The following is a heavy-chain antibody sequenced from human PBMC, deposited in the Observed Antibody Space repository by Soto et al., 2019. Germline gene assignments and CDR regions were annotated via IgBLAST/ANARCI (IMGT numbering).Heavy chain of an antibody. D-gene: IGHD2-2*01. J-gene: IGHJ4*02. CDR2: IYYSGST. V-gene: IGHV4-31*03. Sequence: ASETMSVTCPVAGGSISSGGYYWSWIRQHPGKGLEWIGYIYYSGSTYYNPSLKSRVTISVDTSKNQFSLKLSSVTAADTAVYYCTRGVRHCSSTSCSPTFDYWGQGTLVTVSS. CDR1: GGSISSGGYY. CDR3: TRGVRHCSSTSCSPTFDY.